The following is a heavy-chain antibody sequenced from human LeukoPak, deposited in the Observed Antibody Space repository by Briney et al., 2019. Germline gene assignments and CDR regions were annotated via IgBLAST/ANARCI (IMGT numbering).Heavy chain of an antibody. Sequence: GRSLRLPCAASGFTFSSYAMHWARQAPGKGLEWVAVISYDGSNKYYADSVKGRFTISRDNSKNTLYLQMNSLRAEDTAVYYCARGKVHDLYGDYVFDYWGQGTLVTVSS. V-gene: IGHV3-30-3*01. J-gene: IGHJ4*02. CDR3: ARGKVHDLYGDYVFDY. CDR2: ISYDGSNK. D-gene: IGHD4-17*01. CDR1: GFTFSSYA.